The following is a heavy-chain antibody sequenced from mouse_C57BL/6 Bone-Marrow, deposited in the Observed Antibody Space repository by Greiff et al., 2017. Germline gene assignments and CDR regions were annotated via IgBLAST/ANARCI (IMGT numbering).Heavy chain of an antibody. CDR3: ARGGRGWYFDV. CDR2: IYPGSGNT. CDR1: GYTFTDYY. V-gene: IGHV1-76*01. J-gene: IGHJ1*03. Sequence: QVQLQQPGAELVRPGASVKLSCKASGYTFTDYYINWVKQRPGQGLEWIARIYPGSGNTYYNEKFKGKATLTAEKSSSTAYMQLSSLTSEDSAVYFCARGGRGWYFDVWGTGTTVTVSS.